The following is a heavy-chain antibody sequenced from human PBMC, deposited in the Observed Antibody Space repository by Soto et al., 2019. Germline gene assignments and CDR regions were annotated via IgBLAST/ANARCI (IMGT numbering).Heavy chain of an antibody. CDR3: ARDTVWFGEFYTHDY. Sequence: GSVKVSCKASGYTCTVYYMHWVRRSRLQWLDWMGWINPNSGGTNYAQKFQGRVTMTRDTSISTAYMELSRLRSDDTAVYYCARDTVWFGEFYTHDYWGQGTLVTVSS. CDR1: GYTCTVYY. V-gene: IGHV1-2*02. CDR2: INPNSGGT. D-gene: IGHD3-10*01. J-gene: IGHJ4*02.